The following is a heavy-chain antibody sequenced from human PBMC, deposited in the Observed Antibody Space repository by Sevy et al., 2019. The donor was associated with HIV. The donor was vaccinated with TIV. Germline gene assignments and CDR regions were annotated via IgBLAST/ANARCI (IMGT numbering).Heavy chain of an antibody. V-gene: IGHV3-23*01. CDR2: ISGSGGST. D-gene: IGHD3-10*01. Sequence: GSLRLSCAASGFTFSSYAMSWVRQAPGKGLEWVSAISGSGGSTYYADSVKGRFTISRDNSKNTLYLQMNSLRAEDTAVYYCAKVAHYYGSGSETNYYYGMDVWGQGTTVTVSS. CDR3: AKVAHYYGSGSETNYYYGMDV. CDR1: GFTFSSYA. J-gene: IGHJ6*02.